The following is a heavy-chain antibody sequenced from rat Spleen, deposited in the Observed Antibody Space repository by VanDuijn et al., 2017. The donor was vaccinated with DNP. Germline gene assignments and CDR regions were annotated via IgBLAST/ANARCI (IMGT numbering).Heavy chain of an antibody. J-gene: IGHJ3*01. CDR1: GFTFSDYA. CDR2: INYDGSRT. Sequence: EVQLVESGGGLVQPGRSMKLSCEASGFTFSDYAMAWVRQAPKKGLEWVATINYDGSRTYYRDSVRGRFTISRDNAKSTLYLQMDSLRSEDTATYYCATSSYYGYDYGFGYWGQGTLVTVSS. CDR3: ATSSYYGYDYGFGY. D-gene: IGHD1-7*01. V-gene: IGHV5-7*01.